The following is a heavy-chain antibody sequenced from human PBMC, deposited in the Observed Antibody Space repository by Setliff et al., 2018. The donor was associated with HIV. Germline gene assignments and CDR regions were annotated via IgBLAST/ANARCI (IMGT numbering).Heavy chain of an antibody. CDR1: GGSIRDYY. V-gene: IGHV4-4*07. J-gene: IGHJ6*03. CDR2: IYSDGST. D-gene: IGHD3-10*01. CDR3: ARDRREEGMVRGVGLYYYYYMDV. Sequence: PSETLSLTCRVSGGSIRDYYWNWIRQPAGKGLEWIGRIYSDGSTNYNPSLKSRVTMSVDTSKNQFSLILSSVTAADTAVYYCARDRREEGMVRGVGLYYYYYMDVWGKGTTVTVSS.